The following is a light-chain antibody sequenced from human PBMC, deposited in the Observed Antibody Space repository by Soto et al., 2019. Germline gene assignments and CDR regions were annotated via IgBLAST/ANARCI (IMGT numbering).Light chain of an antibody. CDR2: RAS. CDR3: QQYGGSSPSYT. J-gene: IGKJ2*01. CDR1: QSITTSF. Sequence: EIVLTQSPGTLSLSPGERATLSCRASQSITTSFLAWYQQKPGQAPRLLIYRASTRVTGIPDRFSGSGSGTDFSLTISRLEPEDVAVYYCQQYGGSSPSYTFGQGTNVEIK. V-gene: IGKV3-20*01.